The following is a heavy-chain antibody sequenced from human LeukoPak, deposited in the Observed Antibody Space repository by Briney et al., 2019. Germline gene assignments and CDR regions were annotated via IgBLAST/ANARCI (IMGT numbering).Heavy chain of an antibody. CDR3: ARGYYGSGSYYPDLYYFDY. Sequence: SSVKVSCKASGGTFSSYAISWVRQAPGRGLEWMGGIIPIFGTATYAQKFQGRVTITTDESTSTAYMELSSLRSEDTAVYYCARGYYGSGSYYPDLYYFDYWGQGTLVTVSS. CDR2: IIPIFGTA. J-gene: IGHJ4*02. CDR1: GGTFSSYA. V-gene: IGHV1-69*05. D-gene: IGHD3-10*01.